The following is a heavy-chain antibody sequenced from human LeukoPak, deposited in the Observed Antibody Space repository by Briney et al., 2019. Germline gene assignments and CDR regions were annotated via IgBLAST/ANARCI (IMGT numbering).Heavy chain of an antibody. CDR1: GGSISSSSYY. V-gene: IGHV4-39*01. J-gene: IGHJ6*02. CDR3: ARVMVYAIEQHGMDV. CDR2: IYYSGST. Sequence: SETLSLTCTVSGGSISSSSYYWGWIRQPPGKGLEWIGSIYYSGSTYYNPSLKSRVTISVDTSKNQFSLKLSSVTAADTAVYYCARVMVYAIEQHGMDVWGQGTTVTVSS. D-gene: IGHD2-8*01.